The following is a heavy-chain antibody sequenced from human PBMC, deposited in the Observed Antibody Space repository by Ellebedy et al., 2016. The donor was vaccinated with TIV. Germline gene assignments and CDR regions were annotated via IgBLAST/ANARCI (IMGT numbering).Heavy chain of an antibody. CDR1: GASISSYC. Sequence: SETLSLTXTVSGASISSYCWNWIRQPPGKGLEWIGYICYSGATNYNPSLKSRVTISVDTSKNHFSLKVRSVTAADTAVYYCARGGGGRYDSSGYYSGWLFDYWGQGTLVTVSS. V-gene: IGHV4-59*01. CDR2: ICYSGAT. CDR3: ARGGGGRYDSSGYYSGWLFDY. D-gene: IGHD3-22*01. J-gene: IGHJ4*02.